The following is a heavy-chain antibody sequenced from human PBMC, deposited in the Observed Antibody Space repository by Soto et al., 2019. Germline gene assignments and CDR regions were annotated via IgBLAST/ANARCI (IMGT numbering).Heavy chain of an antibody. CDR2: INPVDSHT. CDR1: SIVSYC. D-gene: IGHD2-2*01. CDR3: ARRVADSAMGGYFDS. J-gene: IGHJ4*02. V-gene: IGHV5-51*01. Sequence: SIVSYCSGRLSKMPRKGLEWMGIINPVDSHTRDSLYFEGQVTISADESIRTAYLQWRSLKASDTAIYYCARRVADSAMGGYFDSWGQRTVGTVYS.